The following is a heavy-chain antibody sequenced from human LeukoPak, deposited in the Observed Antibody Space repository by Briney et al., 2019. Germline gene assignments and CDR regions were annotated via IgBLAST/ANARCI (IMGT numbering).Heavy chain of an antibody. CDR2: ISSSGSTI. V-gene: IGHV3-48*03. CDR1: GFTFSSYE. Sequence: GGSLRLSCAASGFTFSSYEMNWVRQAPGKGLEWVSYISSSGSTIYYADSVKGRFTIARDNAKNSLYLQMNSLRAEDTAVYYCAELGITMIGGVWGKGTAVTISS. J-gene: IGHJ6*04. D-gene: IGHD3-10*02. CDR3: AELGITMIGGV.